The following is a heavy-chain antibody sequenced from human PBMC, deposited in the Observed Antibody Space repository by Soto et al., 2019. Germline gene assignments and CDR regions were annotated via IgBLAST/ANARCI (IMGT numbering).Heavy chain of an antibody. V-gene: IGHV1-18*01. CDR2: VSAYNGNT. CDR1: GYTFSNDA. J-gene: IGHJ4*02. Sequence: QVQLVQSGAEVKKPGASVKVSCKASGYTFSNDAITWVRQAPGQGLEWMGWVSAYNGNTNYAQKFKGRVTMTTDTYTSTAYMEIRSLRYDDTAVYFCARASRYYWNYMMYWGQGTLVPVSS. D-gene: IGHD1-7*01. CDR3: ARASRYYWNYMMY.